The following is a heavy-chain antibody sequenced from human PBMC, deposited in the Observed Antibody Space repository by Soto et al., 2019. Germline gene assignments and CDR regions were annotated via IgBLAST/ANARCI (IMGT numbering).Heavy chain of an antibody. Sequence: EVQLVESGGCLVQPGGSLRLSCVVSGFTLSDHYIDWVRQAPGKGLEWVGRNKNKAQRYTTEYAASVKGRFTISRGDSENSVYLQMNSLKAGDTAVYYCVRWDSGNPENWGQGTLVTVSS. D-gene: IGHD1-26*01. CDR3: VRWDSGNPEN. CDR2: NKNKAQRYTT. J-gene: IGHJ4*02. V-gene: IGHV3-72*01. CDR1: GFTLSDHY.